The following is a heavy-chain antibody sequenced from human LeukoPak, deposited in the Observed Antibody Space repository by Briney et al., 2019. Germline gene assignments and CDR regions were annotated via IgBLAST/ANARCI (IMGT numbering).Heavy chain of an antibody. D-gene: IGHD2-15*01. Sequence: ASVKVSCKASGYTFTGYYMHWVRQAPGQGLERMGWINPNSGGTNYAQKFQGRVTMTRDTSISTACMELSRLRSDDTAVYYCARAHSGGSVGWFDPWGQGTLVTVSS. V-gene: IGHV1-2*02. J-gene: IGHJ5*02. CDR2: INPNSGGT. CDR1: GYTFTGYY. CDR3: ARAHSGGSVGWFDP.